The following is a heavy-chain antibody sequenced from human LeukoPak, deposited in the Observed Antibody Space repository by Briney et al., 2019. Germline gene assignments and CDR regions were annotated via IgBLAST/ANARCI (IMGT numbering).Heavy chain of an antibody. CDR1: GFTFSSYG. V-gene: IGHV3-30*02. CDR3: AKDRSGWAGDY. D-gene: IGHD6-19*01. CDR2: IRYDGSNK. J-gene: IGHJ4*02. Sequence: GGSLTLSCAASGFTFSSYGIHWVRQAPGKGLEWVAFIRYDGSNKDYADSVKGRFTISRDNSKNTLYMQMNTLRAEDTAVYYCAKDRSGWAGDYWGQGTLVTVSS.